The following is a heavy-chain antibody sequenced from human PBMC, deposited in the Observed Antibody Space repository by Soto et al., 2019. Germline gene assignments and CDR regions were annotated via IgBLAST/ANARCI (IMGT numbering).Heavy chain of an antibody. CDR3: ARGWGYDLWSGYSNWFDP. CDR2: INHSGST. V-gene: IGHV4-34*01. CDR1: GGSFSGYY. J-gene: IGHJ5*02. Sequence: SETLSLTCAVYGGSFSGYYWSWIRQPPGKGLEWNGEINHSGSTNYNPSLKSRVTISVDTSKNHFSLKLSSVTAADTAVYYCARGWGYDLWSGYSNWFDPWGQGTLVTVSS. D-gene: IGHD3-3*01.